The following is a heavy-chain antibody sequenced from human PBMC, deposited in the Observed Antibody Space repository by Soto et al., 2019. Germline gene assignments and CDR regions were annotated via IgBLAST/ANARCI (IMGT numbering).Heavy chain of an antibody. J-gene: IGHJ4*02. CDR1: GGSISSSSNY. Sequence: SETLSLTCTVSGGSISSSSNYWGWMGQPPGKGLEWIGNVFYTGNTYYKSSLKSRVTISVDTSKNQFSLRLSSVTAADTAIYYCAILTHRSGYSYAYDLWGQGTLVTVSS. CDR2: VFYTGNT. CDR3: AILTHRSGYSYAYDL. V-gene: IGHV4-39*01. D-gene: IGHD5-18*01.